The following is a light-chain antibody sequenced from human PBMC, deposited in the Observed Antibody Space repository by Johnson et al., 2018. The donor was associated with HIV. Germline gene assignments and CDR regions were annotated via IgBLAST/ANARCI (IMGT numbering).Light chain of an antibody. V-gene: IGLV1-51*02. Sequence: QSVLTQPPSVSAAPGQRVTISCSGSSSNIGDNYVSWYQQLPVTAPKLLIYENNKRPSGIPDRFSGSKSGTSATLGITGLQTGDEADYYCGTWDSSRSSGLYVFGTGTEVTVL. CDR1: SSNIGDNY. CDR2: ENN. CDR3: GTWDSSRSSGLYV. J-gene: IGLJ1*01.